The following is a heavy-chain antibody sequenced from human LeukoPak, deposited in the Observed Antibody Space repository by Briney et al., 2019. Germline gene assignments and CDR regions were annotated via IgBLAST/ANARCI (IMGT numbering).Heavy chain of an antibody. V-gene: IGHV4-59*01. Sequence: SETLSLTCTVSGGSISSYYGSWIRQPPGKGLEWIGYIYYSGSTNSNPSLKSRVTISVDTSKNQFALKLSSVTAADTAVYYCAGGEGIAVALGYWGQGTLVTVSS. J-gene: IGHJ4*02. D-gene: IGHD6-19*01. CDR3: AGGEGIAVALGY. CDR1: GGSISSYY. CDR2: IYYSGST.